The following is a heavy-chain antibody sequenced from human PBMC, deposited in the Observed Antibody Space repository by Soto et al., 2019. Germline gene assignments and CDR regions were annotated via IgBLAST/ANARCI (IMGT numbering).Heavy chain of an antibody. J-gene: IGHJ4*02. CDR1: GGTFSSYT. D-gene: IGHD1-26*01. V-gene: IGHV1-69*08. CDR3: ARDSRIVGATRGLGY. Sequence: QVQLVQSGAEVKKPGSSVKVSCKASGGTFSSYTISWVRQAPGQGLEWMGRIIPILGIANYAQKFHGRVTITADKSPRTAYMELSSLRSEDTAVYYCARDSRIVGATRGLGYWGQGTLVTVSS. CDR2: IIPILGIA.